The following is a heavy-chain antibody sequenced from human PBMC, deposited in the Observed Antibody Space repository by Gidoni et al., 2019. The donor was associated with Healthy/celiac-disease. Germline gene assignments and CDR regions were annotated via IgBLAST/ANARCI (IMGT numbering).Heavy chain of an antibody. CDR2: LYPGDSDT. CDR3: ARPADFWSTDDAFDI. CDR1: GYSFTSYW. J-gene: IGHJ3*02. D-gene: IGHD3-3*01. V-gene: IGHV5-51*03. Sequence: SGAEVKKPGESLKISGTGSGYSFTSYWIGGVRQMPGKGLAWMGILYPGDSDTTYSPSFQGQVTISADKSISTAYLQWSSLKASDTAMYYCARPADFWSTDDAFDIWGQGTMVTVSS.